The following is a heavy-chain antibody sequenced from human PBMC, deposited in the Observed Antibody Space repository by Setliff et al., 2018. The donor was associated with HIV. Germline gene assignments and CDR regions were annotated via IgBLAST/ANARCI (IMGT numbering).Heavy chain of an antibody. J-gene: IGHJ4*02. Sequence: ASVKVSCKASGYTFTSYSMHWVRQAPGQRLEWMGWLRTGTGDTSYSVKFQGRLTITRDTSANTAYMELSNLRSEDTAVYYCVRDWLVREIIAVYYFDHWGQGTLVTVSS. D-gene: IGHD3-10*01. CDR2: LRTGTGDT. V-gene: IGHV1-3*04. CDR3: VRDWLVREIIAVYYFDH. CDR1: GYTFTSYS.